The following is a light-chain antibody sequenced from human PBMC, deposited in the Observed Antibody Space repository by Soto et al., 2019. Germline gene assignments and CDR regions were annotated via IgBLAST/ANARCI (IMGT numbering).Light chain of an antibody. CDR2: SAS. CDR1: QSVTIY. V-gene: IGKV3-15*01. CDR3: QQYNNWPLT. Sequence: EIVMTQSPATLSVSPGERATLSCRASQSVTIYLAWYQQKPGQAPRLLIYSASTRATGIPARFSGSGSGTEFTLTISSLQSEDFAVSYCQQYNNWPLTFGGGTKVDIK. J-gene: IGKJ4*01.